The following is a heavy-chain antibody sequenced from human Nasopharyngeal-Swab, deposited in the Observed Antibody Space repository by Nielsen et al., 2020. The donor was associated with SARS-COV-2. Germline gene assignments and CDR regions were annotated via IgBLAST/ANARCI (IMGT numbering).Heavy chain of an antibody. D-gene: IGHD4-17*01. J-gene: IGHJ4*02. V-gene: IGHV5-51*01. CDR3: VRQHDYGDYALGY. CDR1: GYSFTSYW. Sequence: GESLKISCKGSGYSFTSYWIAWVRQMPGKGLEWMGIIYPRDSDTRYSPSLQGQVTISADKSISTAYLQWSSLQASDTAIYYCVRQHDYGDYALGYWGQGSLVTVSS. CDR2: IYPRDSDT.